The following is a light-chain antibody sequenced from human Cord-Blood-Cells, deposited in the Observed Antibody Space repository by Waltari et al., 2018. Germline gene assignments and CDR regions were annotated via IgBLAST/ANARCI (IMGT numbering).Light chain of an antibody. Sequence: QSALTQPASVSGSPGHSITSSCTGTSSDVGGYNYVSWYQQHPGKAPKLMIYEVSNRPSGVSNRFSGSKSGNTASLTISGLQAEDEADYYCSSYTSSSLYVFGTGTKVTVL. CDR2: EVS. V-gene: IGLV2-14*01. J-gene: IGLJ1*01. CDR3: SSYTSSSLYV. CDR1: SSDVGGYNY.